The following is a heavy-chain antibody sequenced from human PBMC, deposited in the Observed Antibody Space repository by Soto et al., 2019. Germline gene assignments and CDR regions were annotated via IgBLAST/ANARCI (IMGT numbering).Heavy chain of an antibody. CDR2: IYPGDSDT. V-gene: IGHV5-51*01. D-gene: IGHD6-6*01. Sequence: GESLKISCKGSGYSFTNYWIACVRQVPGKGLEWMGIIYPGDSDTRYSSSFQGQVTISVDKSINTAYLQWNSLKASDTAMYYCAKFQYSNNLYCAFDIWGQGTMVTVSS. CDR3: AKFQYSNNLYCAFDI. J-gene: IGHJ3*02. CDR1: GYSFTNYW.